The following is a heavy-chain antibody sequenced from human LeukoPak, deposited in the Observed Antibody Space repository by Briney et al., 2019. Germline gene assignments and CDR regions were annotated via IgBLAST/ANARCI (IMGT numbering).Heavy chain of an antibody. CDR1: GFTFGDYA. CDR3: ARDQYQLLWVYYYYYMDV. CDR2: IKQDGSEK. D-gene: IGHD2-2*01. J-gene: IGHJ6*03. Sequence: GGSLRLSCTASGFTFGDYAMSWFRQAPGKGLEWVANIKQDGSEKYYVDSVKGRFTISRDNAKNSLYLQMNSLRAEDTAVYYCARDQYQLLWVYYYYYMDVWGKGTTVTVSS. V-gene: IGHV3-7*01.